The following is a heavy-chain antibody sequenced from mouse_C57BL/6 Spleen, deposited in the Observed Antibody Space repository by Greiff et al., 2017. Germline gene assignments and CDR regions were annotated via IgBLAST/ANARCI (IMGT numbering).Heavy chain of an antibody. CDR1: GYTFTSYW. Sequence: QVQLQQPGAELVKPGASVKVSCKASGYTFTSYWMHWVKQRPGQGLEWIGRIHPSASDTNYNQKFKGKATLTVDKSSSTAIIQLSSLTSEDSAVYFYAIGDVAYWGQGTLVTVSA. V-gene: IGHV1-74*01. CDR3: AIGDVAY. CDR2: IHPSASDT. J-gene: IGHJ3*01.